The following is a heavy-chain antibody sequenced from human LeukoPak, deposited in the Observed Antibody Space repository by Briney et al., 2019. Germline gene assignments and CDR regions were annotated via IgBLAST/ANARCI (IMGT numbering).Heavy chain of an antibody. CDR3: AVGSRSSTSPGDY. V-gene: IGHV3-30*03. Sequence: GRSLRLSCAASGFTFSSYGMHWVRQAPGKGLEWVAVISYDGSNKYYADSVKGRFSISRDNSKNTLYLQMNSLRAEDTAVYYCAVGSRSSTSPGDYWGQGTLVTVSS. D-gene: IGHD2-2*01. CDR1: GFTFSSYG. CDR2: ISYDGSNK. J-gene: IGHJ4*02.